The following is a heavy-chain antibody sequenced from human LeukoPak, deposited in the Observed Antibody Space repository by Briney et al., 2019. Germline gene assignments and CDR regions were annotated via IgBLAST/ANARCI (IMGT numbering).Heavy chain of an antibody. CDR2: IYYSGST. Sequence: SETLSLTCTVSGGSISSGGYYWSWIRQPPGKGLEWIGYIYYSGSTYYNPSLKSRVTISVDTSKNQFSLKLSSVTAADTAVYYCARVLGTAMAHYYFDYWGQGTLVTVSS. D-gene: IGHD5-18*01. CDR1: GGSISSGGYY. CDR3: ARVLGTAMAHYYFDY. J-gene: IGHJ4*02. V-gene: IGHV4-30-4*08.